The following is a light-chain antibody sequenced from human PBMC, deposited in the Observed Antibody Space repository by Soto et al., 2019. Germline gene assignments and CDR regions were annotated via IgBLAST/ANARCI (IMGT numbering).Light chain of an antibody. CDR1: QSVSSN. J-gene: IGKJ4*01. CDR3: QQYNSWPLT. V-gene: IGKV3-15*01. Sequence: IVMTQSPATLSVSPGERSTLFCRASQSVSSNLAWYQQKPGQAPRLLIYGASTRATGIPARFSGSGSGTEFTLTISSLQSEDFAVYYCQQYNSWPLTFGGGTKVDI. CDR2: GAS.